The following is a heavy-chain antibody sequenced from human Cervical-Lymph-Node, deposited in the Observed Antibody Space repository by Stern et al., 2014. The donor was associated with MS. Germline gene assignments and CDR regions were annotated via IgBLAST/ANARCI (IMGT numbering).Heavy chain of an antibody. CDR3: ARDQGDYYYYGMDV. CDR1: GFTFSSYS. CDR2: ISSSSSYI. D-gene: IGHD3-16*01. J-gene: IGHJ6*02. Sequence: EMQLVESGGGLVKPWGSLRLSCAASGFTFSSYSMNWVRQAPGKGLEWVSSISSSSSYIYYAASVKGRFTIYRDNAKNSLYLQMNSLRAEDTAVYYCARDQGDYYYYGMDVWGQGTTVTVSS. V-gene: IGHV3-21*01.